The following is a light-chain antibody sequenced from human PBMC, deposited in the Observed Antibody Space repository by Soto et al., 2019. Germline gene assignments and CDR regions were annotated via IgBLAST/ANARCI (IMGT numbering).Light chain of an antibody. V-gene: IGLV2-23*02. J-gene: IGLJ2*01. CDR1: SSDVGSYNI. CDR2: EVT. CDR3: SSYAGTSTFVV. Sequence: QSALTQPASVSGSPGQSITNSCTGTSSDVGSYNIVSWYQQHPGKAPKLMIQEVTKRTSGVSNRFSGSKSGNTASLTISGLQAEDEADYYCSSYAGTSTFVVFGGGTKLTVL.